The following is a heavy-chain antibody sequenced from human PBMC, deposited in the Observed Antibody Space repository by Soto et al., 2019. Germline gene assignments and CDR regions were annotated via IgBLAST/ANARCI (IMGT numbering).Heavy chain of an antibody. D-gene: IGHD6-13*01. CDR3: AHRLPGPSGYDV. Sequence: QITLKESGPTLVKPTQTLTLTCTFSGFSLTSGVVGVGWIRQPPGEALEWPALIYWNDEQYYNPSLRNRLTITRDTSKNQVVLTMTNMDPVDTATYYCAHRLPGPSGYDVWGQGTTVTVSS. J-gene: IGHJ6*02. V-gene: IGHV2-5*01. CDR1: GFSLTSGVVG. CDR2: IYWNDEQ.